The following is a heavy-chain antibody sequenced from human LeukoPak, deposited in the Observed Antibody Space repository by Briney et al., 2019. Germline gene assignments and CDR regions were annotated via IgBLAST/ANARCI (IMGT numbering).Heavy chain of an antibody. J-gene: IGHJ6*03. CDR2: INPDSGGT. V-gene: IGHV1-2*02. Sequence: ASVKVSCKASGFTFTAYYMHWVRQARGQGLEWMGWINPDSGGTKYVQKFQARVTMTRDTSISTAYMELSRLRSDDTAVYYCARSRGPDYYGSGSDFDYYYYYMDVWGKGTTVTISS. CDR3: ARSRGPDYYGSGSDFDYYYYYMDV. D-gene: IGHD3-10*01. CDR1: GFTFTAYY.